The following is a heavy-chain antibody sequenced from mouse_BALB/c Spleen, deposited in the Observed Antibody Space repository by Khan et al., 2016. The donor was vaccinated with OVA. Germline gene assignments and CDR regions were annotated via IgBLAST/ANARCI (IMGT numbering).Heavy chain of an antibody. CDR2: ISSGGST. V-gene: IGHV5-6-5*01. CDR1: GFTFSNSA. Sequence: EVQLVESGGGLVQPGGSLKLSCAASGFTFSNSAMSWVRQTPEQRLEWVASISSGGSTYYPARVKGRFTLSRDNARNILYLQMSSMRPEATATDYVARDYWFGYWGQGTLVTVSA. CDR3: ARDYWFGY. J-gene: IGHJ3*01.